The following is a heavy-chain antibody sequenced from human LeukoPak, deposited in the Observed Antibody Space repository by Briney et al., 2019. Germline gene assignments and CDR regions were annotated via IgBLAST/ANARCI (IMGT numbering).Heavy chain of an antibody. Sequence: GESLKISCKGSGYSFTSYWISWVRQMLGKGLEWMGRIDPSDSYTNYSPSFQGHVTISADKSISTAYLQWSSLKASDTAMYYCARHRPRGYSGYDGGDYWGQGTLVTVSS. D-gene: IGHD5-12*01. CDR3: ARHRPRGYSGYDGGDY. J-gene: IGHJ4*02. CDR1: GYSFTSYW. CDR2: IDPSDSYT. V-gene: IGHV5-10-1*01.